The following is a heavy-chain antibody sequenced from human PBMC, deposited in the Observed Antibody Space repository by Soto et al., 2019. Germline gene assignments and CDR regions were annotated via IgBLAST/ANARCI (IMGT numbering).Heavy chain of an antibody. V-gene: IGHV3-33*01. J-gene: IGHJ4*02. CDR2: IWYDGSNK. CDR1: GFTFSSYG. D-gene: IGHD6-13*01. CDR3: ARSGPAAGFYY. Sequence: HPGGSLRLSCAASGFTFSSYGMHWVRQAPGKGLEWVAVIWYDGSNKYYADSVKGRFTISRDNSKNTLYLQMNSLRAEDTAVYYCARSGPAAGFYYWGQGTLVTVSS.